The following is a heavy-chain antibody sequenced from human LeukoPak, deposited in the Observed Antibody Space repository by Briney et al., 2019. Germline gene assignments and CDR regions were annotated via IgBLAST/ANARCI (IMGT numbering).Heavy chain of an antibody. V-gene: IGHV4-39*07. CDR3: ARPASSSSWANDAFDI. D-gene: IGHD6-6*01. CDR1: GGSVSSSSYS. J-gene: IGHJ3*02. CDR2: IYYSGST. Sequence: SETLSLTCTVSGGSVSSSSYSWGWIRQPPGKALEWIGSIYYSGSTYYNPSLKSRVTISVDTSKNQFSLKLSSVTAADTAMYYCARPASSSSWANDAFDIWGQGTMVTVSS.